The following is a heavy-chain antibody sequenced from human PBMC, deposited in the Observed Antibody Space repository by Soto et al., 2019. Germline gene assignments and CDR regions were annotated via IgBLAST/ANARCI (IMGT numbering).Heavy chain of an antibody. CDR3: ARSSGDYIESREFDY. CDR1: GFTVSSHY. Sequence: EVQLVESGGGMVQPGESLRLSCAASGFTVSSHYMNWVRQAPGKGLEWVSLINTGGNTHYADSVEGRFTIFRDNSKNPLFLQMNSLRADDTAVYYCARSSGDYIESREFDYWGQGTLVTVSS. J-gene: IGHJ4*02. D-gene: IGHD7-27*01. CDR2: INTGGNT. V-gene: IGHV3-66*01.